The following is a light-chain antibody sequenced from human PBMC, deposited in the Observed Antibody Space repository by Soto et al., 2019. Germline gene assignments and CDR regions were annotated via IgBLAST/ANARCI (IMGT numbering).Light chain of an antibody. Sequence: ESVLTQSPGTLSMSPGERATLSCRASQSVSSSYSAWYQQKPGQAPRLLIYGASSRATGTPDRFSGSGSGTDFTLIISRLEAEDFAVYYCQQYGSSPFTFGPVTKVDIQ. V-gene: IGKV3-20*01. CDR2: GAS. CDR3: QQYGSSPFT. J-gene: IGKJ3*01. CDR1: QSVSSSY.